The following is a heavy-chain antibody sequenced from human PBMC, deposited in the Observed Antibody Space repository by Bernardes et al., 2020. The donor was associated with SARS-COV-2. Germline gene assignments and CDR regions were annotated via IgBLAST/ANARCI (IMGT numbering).Heavy chain of an antibody. CDR2: IYYSGST. CDR1: GGSISSSSYY. D-gene: IGHD3-22*01. V-gene: IGHV4-39*07. J-gene: IGHJ6*03. Sequence: SETLSLTCTVSGGSISSSSYYWGWIRQPPGKGLEWIGSIYYSGSTYYNPSLKSRVTISVDTSKNQFSLKLSSVTAADTAVYYCARVRDRTYYYYYMDVWGKGTTVTVSS. CDR3: ARVRDRTYYYYYMDV.